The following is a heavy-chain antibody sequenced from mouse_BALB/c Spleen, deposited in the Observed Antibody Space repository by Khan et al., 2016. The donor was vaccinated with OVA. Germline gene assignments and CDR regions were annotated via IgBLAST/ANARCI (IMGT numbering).Heavy chain of an antibody. D-gene: IGHD2-3*01. CDR2: IAPANGNT. CDR1: GFNIKDTY. Sequence: VQLKESGAELVKPGASVKLSCTASGFNIKDTYVHWVKERPEQGLEWIGRIAPANGNTEYDPKFQGKATITADTSSNTSYLQVSSLTSEDSAVYYGVHPAYDPRNFDEWGAGTTVTVSS. CDR3: VHPAYDPRNFDE. J-gene: IGHJ1*01. V-gene: IGHV14-3*02.